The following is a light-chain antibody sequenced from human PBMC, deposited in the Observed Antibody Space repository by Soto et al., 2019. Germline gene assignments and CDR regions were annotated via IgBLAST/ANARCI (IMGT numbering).Light chain of an antibody. CDR3: QQYNSYSPRT. Sequence: DVQMTQSPSTLSASLEDRVTITCRASQSIGNWLAWYQQKPGKAPKLLIYDASTLESGVPSRFSGSASGTDFTLTISSLQPDDFATYYCQQYNSYSPRTFGQGTKVEIK. CDR2: DAS. V-gene: IGKV1-5*01. CDR1: QSIGNW. J-gene: IGKJ1*01.